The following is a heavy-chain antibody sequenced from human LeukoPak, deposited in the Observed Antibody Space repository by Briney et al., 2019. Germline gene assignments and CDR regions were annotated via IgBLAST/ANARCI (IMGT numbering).Heavy chain of an antibody. V-gene: IGHV3-23*01. CDR1: GFTFSSYA. Sequence: GGSLRLSCAASGFTFSSYAMSWVRQAPGKGLEWVSAISGSGGSTYYADSVKGRFTISRDNSKNTLYLQMNSLRAEDTAVYYCAKEGTIWFRELRGFVDYWGQGTLVTVSS. J-gene: IGHJ4*02. CDR3: AKEGTIWFRELRGFVDY. D-gene: IGHD3-10*01. CDR2: ISGSGGST.